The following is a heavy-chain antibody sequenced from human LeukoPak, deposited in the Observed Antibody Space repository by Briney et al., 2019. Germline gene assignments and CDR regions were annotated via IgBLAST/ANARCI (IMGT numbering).Heavy chain of an antibody. J-gene: IGHJ5*02. D-gene: IGHD6-19*01. CDR2: IYYSGST. Sequence: SETLSLTCTVSGGSINSGGYYWSWIRQHPGKGLEWIGYIYYSGSTYYNPSLKSRVTISVDTSENQFSLKLSSVTAADTAVYYCANTDKGQWHPSYWFDPWGQGTLVTVSS. CDR1: GGSINSGGYY. V-gene: IGHV4-31*03. CDR3: ANTDKGQWHPSYWFDP.